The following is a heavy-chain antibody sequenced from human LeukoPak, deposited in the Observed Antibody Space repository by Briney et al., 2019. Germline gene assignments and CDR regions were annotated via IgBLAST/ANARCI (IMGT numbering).Heavy chain of an antibody. V-gene: IGHV4-30-4*08. D-gene: IGHD5-12*01. Sequence: SETLSLTCSVSGGSISSGDYYWSWIRQPPGKRLEWIGYIYYSGSTYYNPSLKSRVTISVDTSKNQFSLKRSSVTAADTAVYYCARHQDGYGVEEFDYWGQGTLVTVSS. CDR2: IYYSGST. CDR1: GGSISSGDYY. CDR3: ARHQDGYGVEEFDY. J-gene: IGHJ4*02.